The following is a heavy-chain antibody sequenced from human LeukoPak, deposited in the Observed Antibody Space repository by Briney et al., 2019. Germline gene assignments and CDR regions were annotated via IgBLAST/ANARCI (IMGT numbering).Heavy chain of an antibody. J-gene: IGHJ6*02. CDR1: GFTFSTYA. D-gene: IGHD3-10*01. V-gene: IGHV3-66*01. CDR3: ARDSPLWFGEAYGMDV. CDR2: LYSGGYT. Sequence: GGSLRLSCAASGFTFSTYAMNWVRQAPGKGLEWVSVLYSGGYTYYADSVKGRFTISRDNSKNTLYLQMNSLRAEDTAVYYCARDSPLWFGEAYGMDVWGQGTTVTVSS.